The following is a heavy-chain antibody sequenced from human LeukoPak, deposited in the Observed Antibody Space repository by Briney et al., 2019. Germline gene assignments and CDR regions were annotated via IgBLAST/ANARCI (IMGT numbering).Heavy chain of an antibody. J-gene: IGHJ4*02. CDR3: ARETSYGDYTYVDY. CDR1: GFSFSDFY. CDR2: ITDSGSTN. V-gene: IGHV3-11*01. Sequence: KPGGSLRLSCAASGFSFSDFYMNWIRQAPGKGLEWVSYITDSGSTNFYADSVKGRFTISRDNAKNSLYLQMNSLGVEDTAIYYCARETSYGDYTYVDYWGQGTLVTVSS. D-gene: IGHD4-17*01.